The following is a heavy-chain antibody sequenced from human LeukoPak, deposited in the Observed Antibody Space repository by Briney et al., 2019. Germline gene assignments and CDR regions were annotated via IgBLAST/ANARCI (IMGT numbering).Heavy chain of an antibody. CDR2: ISGSGGTT. D-gene: IGHD6-19*01. V-gene: IGHV3-23*01. Sequence: GGSLRLSCAAPGFTFNNQDIIWVRQAPGKGLEWVSAISGSGGTTYYADSVKGRFTISRDNSKNTLYLQMNSLRPEDTAVYYCAKDFEVHSNDCQGYFDYWGQGTLVTVSS. J-gene: IGHJ4*02. CDR3: AKDFEVHSNDCQGYFDY. CDR1: GFTFNNQD.